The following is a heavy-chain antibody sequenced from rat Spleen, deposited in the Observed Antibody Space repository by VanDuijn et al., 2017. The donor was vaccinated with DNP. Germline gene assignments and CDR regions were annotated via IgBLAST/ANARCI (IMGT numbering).Heavy chain of an antibody. J-gene: IGHJ2*01. D-gene: IGHD5-1*01. CDR3: ARRKLGADYFDY. Sequence: EVQLVESGGGLVQPGRSLKLSCAASGFTFSNYDMAWVRQAPTKGLEWVASISTSGGSTYYRDSVKGRFTVSRDNAKSTLYLQMDSLRSEDTATYYCARRKLGADYFDYWGQGVMVTVSS. CDR1: GFTFSNYD. V-gene: IGHV5-25*01. CDR2: ISTSGGST.